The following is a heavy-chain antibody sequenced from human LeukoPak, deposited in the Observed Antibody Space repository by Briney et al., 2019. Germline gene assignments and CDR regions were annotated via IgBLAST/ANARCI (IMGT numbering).Heavy chain of an antibody. CDR2: IYYSGST. CDR1: GASISSGGTF. J-gene: IGHJ5*02. CDR3: ARASRQQLAFDP. D-gene: IGHD6-13*01. Sequence: PSETLSLTCTVSGASISSGGTFWSWIRQHPEKGLEWIGYIYYSGSTYYNPSLKSRVIISRDTSNNQFSLKLSSVTAADTAVYYCARASRQQLAFDPWGQGTLVTVSS. V-gene: IGHV4-31*03.